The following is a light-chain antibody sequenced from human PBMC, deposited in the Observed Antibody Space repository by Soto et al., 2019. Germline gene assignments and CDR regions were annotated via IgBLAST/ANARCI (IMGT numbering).Light chain of an antibody. J-gene: IGLJ2*01. CDR2: EDN. CDR1: SGSIASNY. CDR3: QSYDSSNRGV. Sequence: NFMLTQPHSVSESPGKTVTISCTGSSGSIASNYVQWYQQRPGSAPTTVIYEDNQRPSGVPDRFSGSIDSSSNSASLTISGLKTEYEADYYCQSYDSSNRGVFGGGTKLTVL. V-gene: IGLV6-57*02.